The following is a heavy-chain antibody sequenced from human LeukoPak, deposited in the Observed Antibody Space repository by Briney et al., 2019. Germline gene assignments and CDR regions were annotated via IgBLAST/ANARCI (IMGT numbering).Heavy chain of an antibody. D-gene: IGHD3-22*01. V-gene: IGHV1-46*01. CDR1: GYTFTRYY. CDR2: INPSGCNT. J-gene: IGHJ6*02. CDR3: ARDRGYMDV. Sequence: ASVQVSCKASGYTFTRYYMHWVRQAPGQRLEGMGIINPSGCNTSYAQKFQGSVTMTRDTSTSTVYMELGSLRSDDTGVYYCARDRGYMDVWGQGTTVTVS.